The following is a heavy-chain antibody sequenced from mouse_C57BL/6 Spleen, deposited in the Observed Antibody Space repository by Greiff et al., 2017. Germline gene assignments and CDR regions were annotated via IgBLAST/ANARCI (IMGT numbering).Heavy chain of an antibody. V-gene: IGHV1-15*01. CDR1: GYTFTDYE. Sequence: VQLQQSGAELVRPGASVTLSCKASGYTFTDYEMHWVKQTPVHGLEWIGAIDPETGGTAYNQKFKGKAILTADKSSSTAYIALRSLTSEDSAVYYCTRSSGSSYDWGQGTTLTFSS. D-gene: IGHD1-1*01. CDR3: TRSSGSSYD. J-gene: IGHJ2*01. CDR2: IDPETGGT.